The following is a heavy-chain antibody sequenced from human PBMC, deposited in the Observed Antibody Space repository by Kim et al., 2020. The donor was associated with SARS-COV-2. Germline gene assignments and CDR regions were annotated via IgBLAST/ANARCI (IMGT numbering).Heavy chain of an antibody. D-gene: IGHD6-19*01. CDR3: ARVIAVTYNWFDP. CDR1: GFTVSSNY. V-gene: IGHV3-53*01. J-gene: IGHJ5*02. Sequence: GGSLRLSCAXSGFTVSSNYMSWVRQAPGKGLEWVSVIYSGGSTYYADSVKGRFTISRDNSKNTLYLQMNSLRAEDTAVYYCARVIAVTYNWFDPWGQGTLVTVSS. CDR2: IYSGGST.